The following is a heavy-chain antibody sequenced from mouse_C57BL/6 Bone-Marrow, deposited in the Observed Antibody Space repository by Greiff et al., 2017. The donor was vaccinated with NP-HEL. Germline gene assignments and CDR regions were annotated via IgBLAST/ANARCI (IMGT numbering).Heavy chain of an antibody. CDR1: GYTFTDYY. J-gene: IGHJ2*01. Sequence: EVQLQQSGPELVKPGASVKISCKASGYTFTDYYMNWVKQSHGKSLEWIGDINPNNGGTSYNQKFKGKATLTVDKFSSTAYMELRSLTSEDSAVYDCASTRYDFDYWGQGTTLTVSS. CDR3: ASTRYDFDY. CDR2: INPNNGGT. V-gene: IGHV1-26*01. D-gene: IGHD2-3*01.